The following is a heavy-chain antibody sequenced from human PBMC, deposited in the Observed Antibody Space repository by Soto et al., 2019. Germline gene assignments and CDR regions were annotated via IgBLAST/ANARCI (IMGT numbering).Heavy chain of an antibody. CDR1: GGTFSSYA. J-gene: IGHJ5*02. V-gene: IGHV1-69*13. D-gene: IGHD2-2*01. Sequence: ASVKVSCKASGGTFSSYAISWVRQAPGQGLEWMGGIIPIFGTANYAQKFQGRVTITADESTSTAYMELSSLRSEDTAVYYCVPYCSSTSCYLRWFDPWGQGTLVTVSS. CDR3: VPYCSSTSCYLRWFDP. CDR2: IIPIFGTA.